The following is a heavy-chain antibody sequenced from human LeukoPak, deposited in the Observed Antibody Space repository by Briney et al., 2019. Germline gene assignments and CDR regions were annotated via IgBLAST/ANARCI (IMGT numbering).Heavy chain of an antibody. CDR3: ARACKYGSLCVNYGMDV. J-gene: IGHJ6*02. CDR2: INHSGST. CDR1: GGSFSGYY. V-gene: IGHV4-34*01. D-gene: IGHD3-10*01. Sequence: PSETLSLTCAVYGGSFSGYYWSWIRQPPGKGLEWIGEINHSGSTNHNPSLKSRVTISVDTSKNQFSLKLSSVTAADTAVYYCARACKYGSLCVNYGMDVWGQGTTVTVSS.